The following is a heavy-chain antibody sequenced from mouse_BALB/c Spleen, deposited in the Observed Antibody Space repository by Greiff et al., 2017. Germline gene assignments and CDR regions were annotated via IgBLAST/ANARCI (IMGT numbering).Heavy chain of an antibody. CDR2: INPYNDGT. CDR1: GYTFTSYV. Sequence: LVESGPELVKPGASVKMSCKASGYTFTSYVMHWVKQKPGQGLEWIGYINPYNDGTKYNEKFKGKATLTSDKSSSTAYMELSSLTSEDSAVYYCARDYYGNYFDYWGQGTTLTVSS. J-gene: IGHJ2*01. CDR3: ARDYYGNYFDY. D-gene: IGHD2-1*01. V-gene: IGHV1-14*01.